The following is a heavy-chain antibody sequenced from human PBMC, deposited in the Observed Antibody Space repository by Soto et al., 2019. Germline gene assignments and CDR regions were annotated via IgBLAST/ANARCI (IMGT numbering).Heavy chain of an antibody. CDR2: IYWDDDK. CDR3: ARLSDLYLTFDY. V-gene: IGHV2-5*02. J-gene: IGHJ4*02. CDR1: GFSLSTTEVG. Sequence: QITLKESGPAVVKSTQTLTLTCTFSGFSLSTTEVGVGWIRQPPGKALEWLGIIYWDDDKRYNPLLKTRLTLAKDTSRNQVVLTMTYVDTVDTGTYYCARLSDLYLTFDYWGPGTQVTVSS.